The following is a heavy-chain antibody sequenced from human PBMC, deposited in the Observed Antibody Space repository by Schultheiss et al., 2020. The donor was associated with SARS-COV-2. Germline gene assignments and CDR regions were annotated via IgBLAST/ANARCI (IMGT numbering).Heavy chain of an antibody. CDR2: ISSSSSYT. CDR1: GFTFSDYY. D-gene: IGHD2-2*01. Sequence: GGSLRLSCAASGFTFSDYYMSWIRQAPGKGLEWVSYISSSSSYTNYADSVKGRFTISRDNAKNSLYLQMNSLRAEDTAVYYCARAVVVPAAMAYRYYYYGMDVWGQGTTVTVSS. V-gene: IGHV3-11*06. CDR3: ARAVVVPAAMAYRYYYYGMDV. J-gene: IGHJ6*02.